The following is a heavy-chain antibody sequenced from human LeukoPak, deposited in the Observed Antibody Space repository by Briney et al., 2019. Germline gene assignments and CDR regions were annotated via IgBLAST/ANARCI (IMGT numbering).Heavy chain of an antibody. CDR2: IYYSGNT. D-gene: IGHD4-17*01. V-gene: IGHV4-39*02. CDR1: GGSISSSIYY. CDR3: ASQTTYGDYAFDF. Sequence: SETLSLTCTVSGGSISSSIYYWGWIRQPPGKGLEWIGSIYYSGNTYYNPSLNSRVTISVDMSKNHFSLKLSSVAAADTSVYYCASQTTYGDYAFDFWGQGTLVAVSS. J-gene: IGHJ4*02.